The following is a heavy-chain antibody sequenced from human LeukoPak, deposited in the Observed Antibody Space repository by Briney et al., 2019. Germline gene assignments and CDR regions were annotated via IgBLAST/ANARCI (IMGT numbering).Heavy chain of an antibody. V-gene: IGHV3-30-3*01. J-gene: IGHJ5*02. CDR2: ISYDGSNK. CDR3: ARGRITMIVVVIPDWFDP. CDR1: GFTFSSYA. D-gene: IGHD3-22*01. Sequence: GGSLRLSCAASGFTFSSYAMHWVRQAPGKGLEWVAVISYDGSNKYYADSVKGRFTISRDNSKNTLYLQMNSLRAEDTAVYYCARGRITMIVVVIPDWFDPWGQGTLVTVSS.